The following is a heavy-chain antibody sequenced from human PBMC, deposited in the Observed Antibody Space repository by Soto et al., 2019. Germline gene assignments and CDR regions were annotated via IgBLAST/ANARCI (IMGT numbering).Heavy chain of an antibody. V-gene: IGHV1-18*01. CDR2: ISAYNGNT. J-gene: IGHJ4*02. CDR3: ARVGDLRGLFVPAAKTPDY. CDR1: GYTFTSYG. Sequence: QVQLVQSGAEVKKPGASVKVSCKASGYTFTSYGISWVRQAPGQGLEWMGWISAYNGNTNYAQKPQCRVSMTTATCTSTACMEVRSLRSDDTAVDYCARVGDLRGLFVPAAKTPDYWGQGTLVTVSS. D-gene: IGHD2-2*01.